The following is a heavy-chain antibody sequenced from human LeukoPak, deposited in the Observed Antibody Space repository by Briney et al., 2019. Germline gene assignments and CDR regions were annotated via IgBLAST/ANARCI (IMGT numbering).Heavy chain of an antibody. D-gene: IGHD5-18*01. CDR1: GGSISSYY. J-gene: IGHJ4*02. CDR2: IYYSGNT. V-gene: IGHV4-59*01. Sequence: SETLSLTCTVSGGSISSYYWSGIRHPPGKGLEWIGHIYYSGNTNYNPSLKSRVTISIDTSKNQFSLRLSSVTAADTAVYYCARGAAGYSYGWGQGTLVTVSS. CDR3: ARGAAGYSYG.